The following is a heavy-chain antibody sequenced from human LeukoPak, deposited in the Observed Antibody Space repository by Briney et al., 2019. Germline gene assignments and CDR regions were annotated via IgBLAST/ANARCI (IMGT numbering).Heavy chain of an antibody. D-gene: IGHD2-21*01. CDR3: ARGSGYCGGDCYLDY. Sequence: GASVKASSKASGYTFTSYYMHWVRRAPGQGLEWMGIINPSGGSTSYAQNFQGRVTMTRDTSTSTVYMELSSLRSEDTAVYYCARGSGYCGGDCYLDYWGQGTLVTVSS. CDR1: GYTFTSYY. CDR2: INPSGGST. J-gene: IGHJ4*02. V-gene: IGHV1-46*01.